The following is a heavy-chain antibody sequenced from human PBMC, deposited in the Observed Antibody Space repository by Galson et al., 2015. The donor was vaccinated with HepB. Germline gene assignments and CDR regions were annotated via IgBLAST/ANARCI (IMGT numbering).Heavy chain of an antibody. V-gene: IGHV3-21*01. CDR1: GFTFTTYN. J-gene: IGHJ4*02. D-gene: IGHD1-26*01. CDR3: ARDSGRFDY. Sequence: LRLSCAASGFTFTTYNMNWVRQAPGKGLEWVSSISSSSTYIYYADSVKGRFTISRDNAKNSVFLQMNSLRAEDTAVYYCARDSGRFDYWGQGTLVTVSS. CDR2: ISSSSTYI.